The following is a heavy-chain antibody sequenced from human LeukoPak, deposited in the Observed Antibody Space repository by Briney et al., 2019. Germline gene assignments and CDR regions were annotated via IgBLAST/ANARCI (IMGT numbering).Heavy chain of an antibody. CDR2: ISTSGSTI. CDR3: AREGQVVGRTMSDY. D-gene: IGHD1-26*01. Sequence: PGGSLRLSCAASGFTFSDYYLSWIRQAPGKGLEWISYISTSGSTIYYADSVKGRFTVSRDNAKNSLYLKMSSLRAEDTAVYYCAREGQVVGRTMSDYWGQGTLVTVSS. CDR1: GFTFSDYY. V-gene: IGHV3-11*01. J-gene: IGHJ4*02.